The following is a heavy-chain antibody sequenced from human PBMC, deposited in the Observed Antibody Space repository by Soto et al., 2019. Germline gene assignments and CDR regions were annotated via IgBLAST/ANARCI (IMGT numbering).Heavy chain of an antibody. CDR2: INSDGSSA. J-gene: IGHJ6*02. Sequence: GGSLRLSCAASGFTFSSYWMHWVRQAPGKGLVWVSRINSDGSSASYADSVKGRFTISRDNAKNTLYLQMNSLRAEDTAVYYCASGLRGAYYYGMDVWGQGTTVTVSS. V-gene: IGHV3-74*01. CDR1: GFTFSSYW. D-gene: IGHD3-16*01. CDR3: ASGLRGAYYYGMDV.